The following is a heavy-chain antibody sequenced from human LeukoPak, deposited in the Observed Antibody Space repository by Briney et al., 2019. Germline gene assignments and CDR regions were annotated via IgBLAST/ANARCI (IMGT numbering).Heavy chain of an antibody. D-gene: IGHD6-13*01. Sequence: GGSLRLSCAASGFTFSSYEMNWVRQVPGKGLEWISYISSSGSTIYFADSVKGRFTISRDNAKNSLYLQMNSLRAEDTAVYYCARPSRPYRSSEYFQHWGRGTLVIVSS. CDR3: ARPSRPYRSSEYFQH. V-gene: IGHV3-48*03. CDR1: GFTFSSYE. J-gene: IGHJ1*01. CDR2: ISSSGSTI.